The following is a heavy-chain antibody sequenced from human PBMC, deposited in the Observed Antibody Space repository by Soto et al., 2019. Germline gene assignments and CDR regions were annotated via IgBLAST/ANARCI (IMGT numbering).Heavy chain of an antibody. V-gene: IGHV6-1*01. CDR3: AWLISGGRGVDY. D-gene: IGHD3-10*01. Sequence: SQTLSLTCAISGDSVSSNSAAWTWIRPSPSRGLEWLGRTYYRSEWYNDYAVSVKSRIRINPDTSKNQFSLQLDSVTPDDTALYYCAWLISGGRGVDYWGQGTLVTVSS. CDR1: GDSVSSNSAA. CDR2: TYYRSEWYN. J-gene: IGHJ4*02.